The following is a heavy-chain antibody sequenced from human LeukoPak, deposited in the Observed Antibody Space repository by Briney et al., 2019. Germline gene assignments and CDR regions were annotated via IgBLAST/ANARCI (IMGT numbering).Heavy chain of an antibody. J-gene: IGHJ4*02. V-gene: IGHV1-69*01. Sequence: GSSVKLSCKASGGTFSSYAISWVRQAPGQGLEWMGGIIPIFGTANYAQKFQGRVTITADESTSTAYMELSSLRSEDTAVYYYASGEYIVVVTAIPSYFDYWGQGTLVTVSS. CDR2: IIPIFGTA. CDR1: GGTFSSYA. CDR3: ASGEYIVVVTAIPSYFDY. D-gene: IGHD2-21*02.